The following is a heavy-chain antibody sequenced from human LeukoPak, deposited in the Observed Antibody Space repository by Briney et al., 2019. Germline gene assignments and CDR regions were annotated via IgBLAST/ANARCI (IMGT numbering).Heavy chain of an antibody. J-gene: IGHJ4*02. Sequence: LSGGSLRLSCAASGFSFISYGMHWVRQAPGKGLEWVGVISDDGRSKDYADSAKGRFTISRDNSKDTLYLQMNSLRDEDTAVYYCAKRPSDYGDCVSYFDYWGQGTLVTVSS. D-gene: IGHD4-17*01. V-gene: IGHV3-30*18. CDR2: ISDDGRSK. CDR3: AKRPSDYGDCVSYFDY. CDR1: GFSFISYG.